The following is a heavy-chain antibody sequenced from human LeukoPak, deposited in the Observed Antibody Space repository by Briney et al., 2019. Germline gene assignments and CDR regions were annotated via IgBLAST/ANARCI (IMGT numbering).Heavy chain of an antibody. D-gene: IGHD6-13*01. J-gene: IGHJ2*01. V-gene: IGHV3-23*01. CDR2: VSFNNGST. Sequence: GGSLRLSCAASGFTFRSYAMTWVRQAPGKGLEWVSEVSFNNGSTYYADSVKGRFTISRDNSKNTLYLQMNSLRAEDMAVYYCARTAVGTLWTFDLWGRGTLVTVSS. CDR3: ARTAVGTLWTFDL. CDR1: GFTFRSYA.